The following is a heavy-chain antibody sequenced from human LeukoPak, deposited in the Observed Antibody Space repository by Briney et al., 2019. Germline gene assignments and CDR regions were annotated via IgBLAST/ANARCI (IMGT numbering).Heavy chain of an antibody. CDR2: IKHGGST. J-gene: IGHJ5*02. Sequence: PSETLSLTCAVYGGSFSGYCLSWIRQAPGKGLEWVGVIKHGGSTNYNPSLKSRVNISVDTSKNQFSLKLSSVTAADTAVYYCARGRDNCGGDCRYGAIGWFDPWGQGTLVTLSS. CDR3: ARGRDNCGGDCRYGAIGWFDP. V-gene: IGHV4-34*01. D-gene: IGHD2-21*02. CDR1: GGSFSGYC.